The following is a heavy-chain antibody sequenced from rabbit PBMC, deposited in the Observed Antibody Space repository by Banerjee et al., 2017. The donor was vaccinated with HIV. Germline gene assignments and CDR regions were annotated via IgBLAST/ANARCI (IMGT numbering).Heavy chain of an antibody. J-gene: IGHJ4*01. D-gene: IGHD4-1*01. CDR2: IYTGSSGNT. Sequence: QEQLVESGGGLFQPGGSLALTCTASGFSFSSSYNMCWVRQAPGKGLEWIACIYTGSSGNTYYASWAKGRFTISKTSSTTVTLQMTSLTAADTATYFCARDLAGVVGWNFGLWGPGTLVTVS. V-gene: IGHV1S45*01. CDR1: GFSFSSSYN. CDR3: ARDLAGVVGWNFGL.